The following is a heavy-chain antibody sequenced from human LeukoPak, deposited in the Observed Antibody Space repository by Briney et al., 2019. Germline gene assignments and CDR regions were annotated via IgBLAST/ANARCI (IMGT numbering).Heavy chain of an antibody. CDR1: GGSFSGYY. Sequence: SETLSLTCAVYGGSFSGYYWSWIRQSPGKGLEWLGFIYYTGGTDYNPSLKSRVTISRDTSKNQFSLNLSSVTAADTAVYYCAKGLYNYGNYFDPWGQGALVTVSA. CDR2: IYYTGGT. D-gene: IGHD5-18*01. CDR3: AKGLYNYGNYFDP. J-gene: IGHJ5*02. V-gene: IGHV4-34*11.